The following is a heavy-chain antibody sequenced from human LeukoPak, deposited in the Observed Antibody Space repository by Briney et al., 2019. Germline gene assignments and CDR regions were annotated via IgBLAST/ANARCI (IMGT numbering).Heavy chain of an antibody. Sequence: SETLSLTCAVSGGSISSSNWWSWIRQPPGKGLEWIGEIYHSGSTNYNPSLKSRVTISVDTSKNQFSLKLSSVTAADTAVYYCARGYFDWFNWFDPWGQGTLVTVSS. J-gene: IGHJ5*02. CDR1: GGSISSSNW. CDR3: ARGYFDWFNWFDP. D-gene: IGHD3-9*01. CDR2: IYHSGST. V-gene: IGHV4-4*02.